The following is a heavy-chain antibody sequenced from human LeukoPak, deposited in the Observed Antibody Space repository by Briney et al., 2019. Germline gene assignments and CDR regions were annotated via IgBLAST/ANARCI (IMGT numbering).Heavy chain of an antibody. CDR3: AKSVASDAY. J-gene: IGHJ4*02. V-gene: IGHV3-23*01. CDR1: GITFSNSA. Sequence: GSLRLSCVPSGITFSNSALSWVRQAPGKGLEWVSTITKSGDQTHYADSVKGRFTISRDNSKNTLYLQMNSLRAEDTAVYYCAKSVASDAYWGQGTLVTVSS. D-gene: IGHD5-12*01. CDR2: ITKSGDQT.